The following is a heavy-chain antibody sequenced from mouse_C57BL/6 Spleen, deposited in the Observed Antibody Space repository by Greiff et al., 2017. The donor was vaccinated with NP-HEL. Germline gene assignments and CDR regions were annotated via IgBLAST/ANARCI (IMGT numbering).Heavy chain of an antibody. CDR3: ARVYYGSSCDY. V-gene: IGHV1-26*01. Sequence: EVQLQQSGPELVKPGASVKISCKASGYTFTDYYMNWVKQSHGKSLEWIGDINPNNGGTSYNQKFKGKATLTVDKSSSTAYMELRSLTSEDSAVYYCARVYYGSSCDYWGQGTTLTVSS. CDR2: INPNNGGT. CDR1: GYTFTDYY. D-gene: IGHD1-1*01. J-gene: IGHJ2*01.